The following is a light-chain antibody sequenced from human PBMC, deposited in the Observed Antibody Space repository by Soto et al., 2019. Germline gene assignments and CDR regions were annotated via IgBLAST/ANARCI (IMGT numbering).Light chain of an antibody. J-gene: IGLJ1*01. V-gene: IGLV2-11*01. CDR1: SSDVGGYNF. CDR2: DVT. CDR3: CSYVGASIYV. Sequence: QSALTQPRSVSGSPGQSVTISCTGTSSDVGGYNFVSWYQQYPGKAPKLIIYDVTKGPSGVPDRFSGSTSGSTASLTISGLQTEDEADYYCCSYVGASIYVFGTGTKLTVL.